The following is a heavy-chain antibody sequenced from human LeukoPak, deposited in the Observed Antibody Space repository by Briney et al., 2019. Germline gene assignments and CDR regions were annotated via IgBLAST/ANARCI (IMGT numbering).Heavy chain of an antibody. V-gene: IGHV1-18*01. D-gene: IGHD3/OR15-3a*01. CDR2: ISAYNGNT. CDR3: ARVSVDYPDY. Sequence: GASVTVSCTASGYTFTTYGISWVRQAPGQGLEWMGWISAYNGNTKYTQKLQGRVTMTTDTSTSTAYMELRSLRSDDTAVYYCARVSVDYPDYWGQGTLVTVSS. CDR1: GYTFTTYG. J-gene: IGHJ4*02.